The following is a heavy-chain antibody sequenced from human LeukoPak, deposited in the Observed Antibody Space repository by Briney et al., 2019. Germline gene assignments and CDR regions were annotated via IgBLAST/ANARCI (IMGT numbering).Heavy chain of an antibody. D-gene: IGHD6-19*01. Sequence: GGSLRLSCAASGFPFNTFHINWVRQPPGKGLEWISFISGPSNTIDYADSVRGRFTISRDYARNSVYLQMNSLRVDDTAVYYCARGVHITVSGWRFDFWGRGAQVTVSS. CDR3: ARGVHITVSGWRFDF. J-gene: IGHJ2*01. CDR1: GFPFNTFH. V-gene: IGHV3-48*04. CDR2: ISGPSNTI.